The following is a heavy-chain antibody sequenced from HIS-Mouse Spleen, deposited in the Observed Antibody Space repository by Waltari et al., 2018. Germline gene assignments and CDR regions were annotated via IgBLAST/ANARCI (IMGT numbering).Heavy chain of an antibody. Sequence: QLQLQESGPGLVKPSETLSLTCTVSGGSISSSSYYWGWIRQPPGKGLEWIGSIYYSGSTYSHPSIKSRVNISVDTSKTQLSLKVRSVPDADTAVYYCASAYCGDDCWGNWFDPWGQGTLVTVSS. D-gene: IGHD2-21*02. CDR1: GGSISSSSYY. J-gene: IGHJ5*02. CDR3: ASAYCGDDCWGNWFDP. V-gene: IGHV4-39*07. CDR2: IYYSGST.